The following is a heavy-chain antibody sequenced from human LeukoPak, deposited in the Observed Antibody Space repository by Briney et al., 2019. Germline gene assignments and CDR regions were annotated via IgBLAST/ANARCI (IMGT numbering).Heavy chain of an antibody. V-gene: IGHV1-69*04. CDR2: IIPILGIA. D-gene: IGHD6-6*01. Sequence: SVKVSCKASGGTFSSYTISWVRQAPGQGLEWMGRIIPILGIANYAQKFQGRVTITAGKSTSTAYMELSSLRSEDTAVYYCARDKGLAPHHDAFDIWGQGTMVTVSS. CDR1: GGTFSSYT. J-gene: IGHJ3*02. CDR3: ARDKGLAPHHDAFDI.